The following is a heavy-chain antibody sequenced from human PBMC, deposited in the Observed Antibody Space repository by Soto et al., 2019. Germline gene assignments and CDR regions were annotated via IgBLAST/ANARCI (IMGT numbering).Heavy chain of an antibody. D-gene: IGHD3-22*01. CDR1: GYFFTSYS. CDR3: ARESVGRCDFESSGDFDY. CDR2: INPSVGST. J-gene: IGHJ4*02. V-gene: IGHV1-46*01. Sequence: GASVKVSCKASGYFFTSYSMHWVRQAPGQGLEWMGMINPSVGSTSYAQKFQGRVTMTRDTSTSTVYMELSSLRSEDTAVYYCARESVGRCDFESSGDFDYWGQGTLVTVSS.